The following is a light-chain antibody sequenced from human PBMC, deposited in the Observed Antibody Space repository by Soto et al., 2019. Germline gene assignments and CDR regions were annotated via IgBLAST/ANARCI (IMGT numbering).Light chain of an antibody. CDR2: WAS. CDR3: QQYYSSPPT. J-gene: IGKJ1*01. Sequence: DIVLTHSPYSLSVSLCYMPTINFNAMHCVLYSSNNKNLLAWYQQKAGQPPNLLITWASTRGSGVPDRFSGSGSGTDFTLTISSLQAGDVAVYYCQQYYSSPPTFGQGTKVDI. CDR1: HCVLYSSNNKNL. V-gene: IGKV4-1*01.